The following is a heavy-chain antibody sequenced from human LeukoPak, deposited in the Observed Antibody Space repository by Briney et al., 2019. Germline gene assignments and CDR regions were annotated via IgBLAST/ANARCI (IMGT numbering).Heavy chain of an antibody. CDR2: INPNSGGT. D-gene: IGHD6-19*01. CDR1: GYTFTGYY. J-gene: IGHJ5*02. Sequence: ASVKVSCKASGYTFTGYYMHWVRQAPGQGLEWMGWINPNSGGTNYAQKFQGRVTMTRDTSISTAYMELSRLRSDDTAVYYCARKASGGYGDNWFDPWGQGTLVTVSS. V-gene: IGHV1-2*02. CDR3: ARKASGGYGDNWFDP.